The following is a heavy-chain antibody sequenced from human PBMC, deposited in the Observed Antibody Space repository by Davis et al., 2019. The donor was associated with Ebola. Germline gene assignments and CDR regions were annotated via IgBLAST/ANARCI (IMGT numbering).Heavy chain of an antibody. CDR3: VRGAGIGGSYPFDF. CDR1: GFTFSTYD. Sequence: GESLKISCTASGFTFSTYDMHWVRQPTGKALDWASAIGSPGDTYYVNSVKGRFIISREDAKNSLYLQMNNLRVGDTAVYYCVRGAGIGGSYPFDFWGEGTLVTVSS. D-gene: IGHD3-22*01. CDR2: IGSPGDT. V-gene: IGHV3-13*01. J-gene: IGHJ4*02.